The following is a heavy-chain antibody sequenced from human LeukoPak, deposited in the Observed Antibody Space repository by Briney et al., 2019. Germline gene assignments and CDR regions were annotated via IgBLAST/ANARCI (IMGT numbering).Heavy chain of an antibody. CDR2: ITSDGSYT. V-gene: IGHV3-74*01. D-gene: IGHD3-10*01. Sequence: PGGSLRLSCAASGFSFSTYWMHSVRQAPGKGLVWVSRITSDGSYTNYADSVKGRFTISRDNAKKTLYLQMNSLRVEDTAIYYCTRPSAGGGLASDYWGQGTLVTVSS. CDR1: GFSFSTYW. CDR3: TRPSAGGGLASDY. J-gene: IGHJ4*02.